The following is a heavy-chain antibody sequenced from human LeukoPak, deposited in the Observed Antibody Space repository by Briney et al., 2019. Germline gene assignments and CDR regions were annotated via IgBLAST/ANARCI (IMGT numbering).Heavy chain of an antibody. Sequence: PSETLSLTCAVYGGSFSGYYWSWIRQPPGKGLEWIGEINHSGSTNYNPSLKSRVTISVDTSKNQFSLKLSSVTAADTAVYYCAREKLSGYDRYFDYWGQGTLVTVSS. CDR2: INHSGST. J-gene: IGHJ4*02. V-gene: IGHV4-34*01. CDR3: AREKLSGYDRYFDY. D-gene: IGHD5-12*01. CDR1: GGSFSGYY.